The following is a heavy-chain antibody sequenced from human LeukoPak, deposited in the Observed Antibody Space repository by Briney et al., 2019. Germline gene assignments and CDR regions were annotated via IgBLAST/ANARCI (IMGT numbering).Heavy chain of an antibody. CDR2: INWNGDSR. D-gene: IGHD3-3*01. J-gene: IGHJ3*02. CDR1: GFKFDDYG. CDR3: ARSLRNAFDI. Sequence: PGGSLRLSCTASGFKFDDYGMTWVRQAPGKGLEWVSDINWNGDSRGYAHSVRGRFTIYRDNSKNSLYLQMNSLRVEDTAFYHCARSLRNAFDIWGQGTMVTVSS. V-gene: IGHV3-20*01.